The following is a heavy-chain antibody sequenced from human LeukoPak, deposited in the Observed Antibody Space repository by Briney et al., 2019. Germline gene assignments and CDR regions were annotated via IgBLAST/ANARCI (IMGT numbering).Heavy chain of an antibody. CDR3: ARDLAVTTWNWFDP. D-gene: IGHD4-17*01. CDR1: GYSFTGYY. J-gene: IGHJ5*02. V-gene: IGHV1-2*02. Sequence: RASVNVSCKASGYSFTGYYMHWVRQAPGQGLEGMGWINPNNGGTNYVQKFQGRVTLTRDTSISTAYMELSSLRSDDTAVYYCARDLAVTTWNWFDPWGQGTLVTVSS. CDR2: INPNNGGT.